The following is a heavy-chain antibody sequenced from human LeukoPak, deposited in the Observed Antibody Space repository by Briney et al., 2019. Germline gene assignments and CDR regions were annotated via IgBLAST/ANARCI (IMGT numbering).Heavy chain of an antibody. Sequence: ASVKVSCKASGYAFTAYYIHWVRQAPGQGLEWMGWVNPNSGGTHSAQKFQGRVTMTRDTSISTASMELSSLRSDDTAVYYCARDVGVVATIFRNGENWFDPWGQGTLVTVSS. CDR1: GYAFTAYY. J-gene: IGHJ5*02. CDR3: ARDVGVVATIFRNGENWFDP. CDR2: VNPNSGGT. D-gene: IGHD5-12*01. V-gene: IGHV1-2*02.